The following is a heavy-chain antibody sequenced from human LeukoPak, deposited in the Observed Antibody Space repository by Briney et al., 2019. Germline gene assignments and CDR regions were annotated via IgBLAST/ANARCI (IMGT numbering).Heavy chain of an antibody. V-gene: IGHV1-18*01. CDR2: ISAYNGNT. CDR3: ARVGSRKYYYDSSGYYRSWFDP. D-gene: IGHD3-22*01. J-gene: IGHJ5*02. CDR1: GYTFTSYG. Sequence: GASVKVSCKASGYTFTSYGISWVRQAPGQGLEWMGWISAYNGNTNYAQKLQGRVTMTTDTSTSTAYMELRSLRSDDTAVYYCARVGSRKYYYDSSGYYRSWFDPWGQGTLVTVSS.